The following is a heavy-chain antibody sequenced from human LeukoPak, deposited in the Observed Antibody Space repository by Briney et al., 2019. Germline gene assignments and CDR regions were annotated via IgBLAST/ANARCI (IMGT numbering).Heavy chain of an antibody. V-gene: IGHV1-46*01. CDR3: ARDRQDCSSTSCYFPENWFDP. D-gene: IGHD2-2*01. CDR2: INPSGGST. J-gene: IGHJ5*02. Sequence: ASVKVSCKASGYTFTSYYMHWVRQAPRQGLEWMGIINPSGGSTSYAQKFQGRVTMTRDTSTSTVYMELSSLRSEDTAVYYCARDRQDCSSTSCYFPENWFDPWGQGTLVTVSS. CDR1: GYTFTSYY.